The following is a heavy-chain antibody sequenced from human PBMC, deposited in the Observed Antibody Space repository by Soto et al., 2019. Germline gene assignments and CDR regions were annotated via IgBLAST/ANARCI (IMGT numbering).Heavy chain of an antibody. D-gene: IGHD2-15*01. CDR1: GYTFTSYA. CDR2: INAGNGNT. CDR3: ARVGGWFFPDY. Sequence: QVQLVQSGAEEKKPGASVKVSCKASGYTFTSYAMHWVRQAPGQRLEWMGWINAGNGNTKYSQKFQGRVTITRDTTASTDYMELSSLRSEDTAVYYCARVGGWFFPDYWGQGTLVTVSS. J-gene: IGHJ4*02. V-gene: IGHV1-3*05.